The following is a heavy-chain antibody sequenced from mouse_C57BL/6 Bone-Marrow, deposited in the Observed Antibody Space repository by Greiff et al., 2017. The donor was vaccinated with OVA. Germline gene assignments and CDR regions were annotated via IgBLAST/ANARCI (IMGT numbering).Heavy chain of an antibody. D-gene: IGHD1-1*01. CDR1: GFSLTSYG. V-gene: IGHV2-6*03. Sequence: VQLKESGPGLVAPSQSLSITCTVSGFSLTSYGVHWVRQPPGKGLEWLVVIWSDGSTTYNSALKSRLSISKDNSKSQVFLKMNSLQTDDTAMYYCAREGITTVVATDYAMDYWGQGTSVTVSS. CDR2: IWSDGST. J-gene: IGHJ4*01. CDR3: AREGITTVVATDYAMDY.